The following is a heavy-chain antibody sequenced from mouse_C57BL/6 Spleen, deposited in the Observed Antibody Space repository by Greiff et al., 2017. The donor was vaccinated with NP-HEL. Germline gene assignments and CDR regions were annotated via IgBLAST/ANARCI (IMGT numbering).Heavy chain of an antibody. D-gene: IGHD1-1*01. J-gene: IGHJ4*01. CDR3: ARQLGYYYGSSSPYYYAMDY. Sequence: EVHLVESGGDLVKPGGSLKLSCAASGFTFSSYGMSWVRQTPDKRLEWVATISSGGSYTYYPDSVKGRFTISRDNAKNTLYLQMSSLKSEDTAMYYCARQLGYYYGSSSPYYYAMDYWGQGTSVTVSS. CDR2: ISSGGSYT. CDR1: GFTFSSYG. V-gene: IGHV5-6*01.